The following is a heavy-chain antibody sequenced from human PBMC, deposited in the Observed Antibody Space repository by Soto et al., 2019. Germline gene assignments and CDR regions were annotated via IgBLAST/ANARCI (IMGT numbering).Heavy chain of an antibody. V-gene: IGHV4-59*01. CDR3: ARFGTSPNGNWFDP. CDR1: GGSISSDY. J-gene: IGHJ5*02. D-gene: IGHD3-10*01. Sequence: PSETLSLTCTVSGGSISSDYWNWIRQPPGKGLEWMGYVYHSWSTKYNPSLKSRVTISVDTSKNQLSLKLSSVTAADTAVYYCARFGTSPNGNWFDPWGQGTLVTVSS. CDR2: VYHSWST.